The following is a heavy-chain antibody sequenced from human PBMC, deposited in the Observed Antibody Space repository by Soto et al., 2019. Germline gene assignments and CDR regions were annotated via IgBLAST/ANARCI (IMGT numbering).Heavy chain of an antibody. V-gene: IGHV3-21*01. Sequence: GGSLRLSCAASGFTFSSYSMNWVRQAPGKGLEWVSSISSSSSYIYYADSVKGRFTISRDNAKNSLYLQMNSLRAEDTAVYYCARDPTKLYNLFDPWGQGTLVTVSS. CDR2: ISSSSSYI. CDR1: GFTFSSYS. J-gene: IGHJ5*02. D-gene: IGHD1-1*01. CDR3: ARDPTKLYNLFDP.